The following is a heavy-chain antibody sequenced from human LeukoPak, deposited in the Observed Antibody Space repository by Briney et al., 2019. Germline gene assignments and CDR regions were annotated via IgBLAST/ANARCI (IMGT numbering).Heavy chain of an antibody. V-gene: IGHV3-30-3*01. CDR1: GFTFRRYA. D-gene: IGHD3-16*01. Sequence: GRSLRLSCAASGFTFRRYALHWVRQAPGKGLEWVSMISFDGSTKDYADSVKGRFTISRDNSNNTLDLQLNSLRAEDTALYYCTRGVVNAYAAFDYWGPGTLVIVSS. J-gene: IGHJ4*02. CDR3: TRGVVNAYAAFDY. CDR2: ISFDGSTK.